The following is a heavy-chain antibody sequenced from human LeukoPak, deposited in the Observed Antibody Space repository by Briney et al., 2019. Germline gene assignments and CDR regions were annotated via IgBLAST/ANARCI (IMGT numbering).Heavy chain of an antibody. Sequence: GGALRLSCAASGFAFSSYAMSWVRQAPGKGLEWVSAISGSGGSTYYAASVKGRVTISRDNPKNTLYLQMNSLRAEDTAVYYCATPGPLYWGQGTLVTVSS. J-gene: IGHJ4*02. CDR2: ISGSGGST. CDR3: ATPGPLY. CDR1: GFAFSSYA. V-gene: IGHV3-23*01.